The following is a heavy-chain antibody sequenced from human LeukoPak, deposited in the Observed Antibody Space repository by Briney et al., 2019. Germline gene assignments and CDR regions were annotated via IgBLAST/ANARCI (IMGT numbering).Heavy chain of an antibody. CDR1: GGSIRNNY. J-gene: IGHJ4*02. D-gene: IGHD4/OR15-4a*01. Sequence: SETLSLTCTVSGGSIRNNYWSWIRQTAGKGLEWIGRIYSSGSTSYNPSLKSRLTMSLDTSRNHFSLNLISVTAADTAVYYCARGPYGGNSMYYFENGGKGTLVTVTS. V-gene: IGHV4-4*07. CDR2: IYSSGST. CDR3: ARGPYGGNSMYYFEN.